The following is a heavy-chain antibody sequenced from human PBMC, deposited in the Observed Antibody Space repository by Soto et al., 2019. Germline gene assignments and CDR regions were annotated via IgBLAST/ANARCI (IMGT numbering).Heavy chain of an antibody. CDR3: ARVHSLRVRVETHGGMGMDY. V-gene: IGHV4-4*02. Sequence: SETLSLTCAVTGTSINSHNWWTWVRQTPGKGLEWIGEIYHSGDTHYNPSLERRVTLSVDKPKNQISLRLTSVTAADTAVYFCARVHSLRVRVETHGGMGMDYWGQGFSVTVSS. CDR2: IYHSGDT. D-gene: IGHD1-26*01. CDR1: GTSINSHNW. J-gene: IGHJ4*02.